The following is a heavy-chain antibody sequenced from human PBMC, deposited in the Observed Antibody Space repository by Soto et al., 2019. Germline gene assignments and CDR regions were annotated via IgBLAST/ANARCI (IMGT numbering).Heavy chain of an antibody. CDR2: IYGDGRT. V-gene: IGHV3-53*04. CDR3: ARVSNVVAPLMWYFDL. Sequence: EVQLEESGGGLVQPGGSLRLSCAASESTVSFKYMSWVRQAPGKGPEWVAVIYGDGRTFYADSVKGRFTISRSSSDNPLYLQMNSLRTEDSAVYYCARVSNVVAPLMWYFDLWGRGTLVTVSS. CDR1: ESTVSFKY. D-gene: IGHD2-15*01. J-gene: IGHJ2*01.